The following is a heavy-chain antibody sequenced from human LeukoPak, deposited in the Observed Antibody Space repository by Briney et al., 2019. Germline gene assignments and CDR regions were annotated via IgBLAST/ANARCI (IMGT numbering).Heavy chain of an antibody. CDR2: ISAYNGNT. CDR1: GYTFTSYG. V-gene: IGHV1-18*01. J-gene: IGHJ4*02. D-gene: IGHD6-19*01. CDR3: ARDQYSSGWYGATNHYFDY. Sequence: ASVKVSCKASGYTFTSYGISWVRQAPGQGLEWMGWISAYNGNTNYAQKLQGRVTMTTDTSTSTAYMELRSLGSDDTAVYYCARDQYSSGWYGATNHYFDYWGQGTLVTVSS.